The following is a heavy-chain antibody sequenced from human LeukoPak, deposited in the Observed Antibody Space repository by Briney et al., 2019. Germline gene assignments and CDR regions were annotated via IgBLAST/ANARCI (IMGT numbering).Heavy chain of an antibody. V-gene: IGHV3-30*04. D-gene: IGHD6-13*01. Sequence: GGSLRLSCAASGFTFRSYAMHWVRQAPGKGLEWVAVIAYDGTNEYYADSVEGRFTISRDNSKNTLYLQMNSLRPEDTAVYYCARGAYSSSWLNFDYWGQGTLVTVSS. J-gene: IGHJ4*02. CDR1: GFTFRSYA. CDR2: IAYDGTNE. CDR3: ARGAYSSSWLNFDY.